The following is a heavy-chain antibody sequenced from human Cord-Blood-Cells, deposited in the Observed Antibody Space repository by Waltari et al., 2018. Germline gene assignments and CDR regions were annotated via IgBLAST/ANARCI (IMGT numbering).Heavy chain of an antibody. J-gene: IGHJ6*03. CDR3: ARRPRGGDGYYYYYYMDV. CDR2: IYPGDSDT. Sequence: EVQLVQSGAEVKKPGESLKISCKGSGYSFTSYWIGWVRQMPGKGLEWMGIIYPGDSDTRYSPPSSDKSFSTSYLQWSSRMASDTAMYYCARRPRGGDGYYYYYYMDVWGKGTTVTVSS. D-gene: IGHD2-21*01. V-gene: IGHV5-51*01. CDR1: GYSFTSYW.